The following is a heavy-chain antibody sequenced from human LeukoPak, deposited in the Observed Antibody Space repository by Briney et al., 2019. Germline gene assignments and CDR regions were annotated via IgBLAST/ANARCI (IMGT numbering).Heavy chain of an antibody. J-gene: IGHJ5*02. D-gene: IGHD5-12*01. CDR1: GGSISSGSYY. CDR3: ARLDYSWYWFDP. V-gene: IGHV4-61*01. CDR2: IYYSGST. Sequence: PSETLSLTCTVSGGSISSGSYYWSWIRQPPGKGLEWIGYIYYSGSTNYNPSLKSRVTISVDTSKNQFSLKLSSVTAADTAVYYCARLDYSWYWFDPWGQGTLVTVSS.